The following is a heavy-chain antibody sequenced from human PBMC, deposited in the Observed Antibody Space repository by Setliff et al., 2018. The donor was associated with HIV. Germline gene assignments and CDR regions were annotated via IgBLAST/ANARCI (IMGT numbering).Heavy chain of an antibody. J-gene: IGHJ4*02. CDR1: GFTFSDYA. Sequence: GGSLRLSCAASGFTFSDYAMSWVRQAPGKGLEWVSAISGSGRGTYYADSVKGRFTISRDNSKNTLYLQVNSLRTEDTAVYYCARGGPSGSIDYWGQGALVTVSS. CDR3: ARGGPSGSIDY. V-gene: IGHV3-23*01. CDR2: ISGSGRGT. D-gene: IGHD3-10*01.